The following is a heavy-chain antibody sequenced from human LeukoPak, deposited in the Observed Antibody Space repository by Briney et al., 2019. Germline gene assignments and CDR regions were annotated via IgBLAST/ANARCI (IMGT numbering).Heavy chain of an antibody. Sequence: GGSLRLSCAASGFTFDDYAMHWVRQAPGKGLEWVSGISWNSGSIGYADSVKGRFTISRDNAKNSLYLQMNSLRAEDTALYYCAKGTYYYDSSGPFDYWGQGTLVTVSS. CDR1: GFTFDDYA. CDR3: AKGTYYYDSSGPFDY. J-gene: IGHJ4*02. V-gene: IGHV3-9*01. D-gene: IGHD3-22*01. CDR2: ISWNSGSI.